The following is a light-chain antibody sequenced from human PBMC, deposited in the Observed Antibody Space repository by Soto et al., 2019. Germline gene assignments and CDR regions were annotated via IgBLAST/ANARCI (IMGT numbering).Light chain of an antibody. V-gene: IGKV1D-13*01. J-gene: IGKJ4*01. Sequence: AIQLTHSPSSLSASVGDRVAITCRASQGINSALAWYQQKPGKAPKLLIYDASSLESGVPSRFSGSGSVTDFTLTISSLQPEDFATYCCQQFNNYPLTFGGGTKVDIK. CDR2: DAS. CDR3: QQFNNYPLT. CDR1: QGINSA.